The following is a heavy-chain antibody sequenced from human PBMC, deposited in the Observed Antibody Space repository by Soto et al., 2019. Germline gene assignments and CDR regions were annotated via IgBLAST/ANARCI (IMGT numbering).Heavy chain of an antibody. J-gene: IGHJ6*02. Sequence: SETLSLTCTVSGGSISSYYWSWIRQPPGKGLEWIGYIYYSGSTNYNPSLKSRVTISVDTSKNQFSLKLSSVTAADTAVYYCAGRVDTAMVYYYYGMDVWGQGTTVTSP. CDR3: AGRVDTAMVYYYYGMDV. CDR1: GGSISSYY. CDR2: IYYSGST. D-gene: IGHD5-18*01. V-gene: IGHV4-59*01.